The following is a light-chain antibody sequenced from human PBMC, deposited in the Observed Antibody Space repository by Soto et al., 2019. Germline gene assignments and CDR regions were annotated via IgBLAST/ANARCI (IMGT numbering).Light chain of an antibody. CDR1: SSDIGGYNY. J-gene: IGLJ2*01. V-gene: IGLV2-14*03. Sequence: QTVVTQPASVSGSPGQSITVSCTGTSSDIGGYNYVSWYQQHPGKAPKLIINNVSNRPSGISDRFSGSKSGNTASLTISGLQAEDEADYYCSSYTSSRTVVFGGGTKVTVL. CDR3: SSYTSSRTVV. CDR2: NVS.